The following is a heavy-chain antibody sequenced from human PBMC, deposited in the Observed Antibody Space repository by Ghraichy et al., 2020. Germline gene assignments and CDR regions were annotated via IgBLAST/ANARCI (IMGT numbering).Heavy chain of an antibody. CDR1: SFTFSDYW. D-gene: IGHD1-26*01. CDR2: IKEDGNLK. CDR3: ARDTTPFTNTYYDALDS. J-gene: IGHJ4*02. V-gene: IGHV3-7*03. Sequence: GGSLRLSCAASSFTFSDYWMTWVRQAPGKGLEWVANIKEDGNLKYYVDSVKGRFTISRDNAKNSLYLQMDSLRAEDTAVYYCARDTTPFTNTYYDALDSWGQGTLVIVSS.